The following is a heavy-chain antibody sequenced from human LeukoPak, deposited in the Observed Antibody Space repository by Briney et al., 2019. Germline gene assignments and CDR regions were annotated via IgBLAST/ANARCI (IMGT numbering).Heavy chain of an antibody. CDR3: AFDSSGYKTDAFDI. V-gene: IGHV3-64*01. J-gene: IGHJ3*02. CDR2: ISSNGGST. Sequence: PGGSLRLSCAASGFTFSSYAMHWVRQAPGKGLEYVSAISSNGGSTYYANSVKGRFTISRDNSKNTLYLQMGSLRAEDMAVYYCAFDSSGYKTDAFDIWGQGTMVTVSS. CDR1: GFTFSSYA. D-gene: IGHD3-22*01.